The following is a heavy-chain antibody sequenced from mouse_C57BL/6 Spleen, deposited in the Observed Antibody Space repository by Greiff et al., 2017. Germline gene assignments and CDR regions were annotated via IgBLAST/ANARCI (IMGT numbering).Heavy chain of an antibody. CDR3: ARRPFDY. CDR2: IDPSDSET. Sequence: QVQLQQPGAELVRPGSSVKLSCKASGYTFTSYWMHWVKQRPIKGLEWIGNIDPSDSETHYTQKFKDKATLTVDKSSSTAYMQLSSLTSEDSAVYYSARRPFDYWGQGTTLTVSS. CDR1: GYTFTSYW. V-gene: IGHV1-52*01. J-gene: IGHJ2*01.